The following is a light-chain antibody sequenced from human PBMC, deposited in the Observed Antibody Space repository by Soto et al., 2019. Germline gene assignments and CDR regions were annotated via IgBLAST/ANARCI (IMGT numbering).Light chain of an antibody. CDR2: DVT. Sequence: QSALTQPRSVSGSPGQSVTISCTGTSSDVGGYNYVSWYQHHPGKAPNLMIYDVTKRPSGVPDRFSGSKSGNTASLTISGLQAEDEADYYCCSYVGSYSVVFGGGTKVTVL. CDR1: SSDVGGYNY. CDR3: CSYVGSYSVV. J-gene: IGLJ2*01. V-gene: IGLV2-11*01.